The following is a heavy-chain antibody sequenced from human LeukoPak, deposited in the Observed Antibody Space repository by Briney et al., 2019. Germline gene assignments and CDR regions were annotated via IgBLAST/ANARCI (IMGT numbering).Heavy chain of an antibody. CDR3: ARAFRMVRGVHDAFDI. D-gene: IGHD3-10*01. CDR1: GFTFSSYS. V-gene: IGHV3-21*01. J-gene: IGHJ3*02. CDR2: ISSSSSYI. Sequence: GGSLRLSCAASGFTFSSYSMNWVRQAPGKGLEWVSSISSSSSYIYYADSVKGRFTISRDNAKNSLYLQMNCLRVEDTAVYYCARAFRMVRGVHDAFDIWGQGTMVTVSS.